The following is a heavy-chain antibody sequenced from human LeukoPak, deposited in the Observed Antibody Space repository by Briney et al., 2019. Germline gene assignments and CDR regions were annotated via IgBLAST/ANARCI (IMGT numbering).Heavy chain of an antibody. CDR1: GFTFSSYA. CDR2: ISGSGGST. V-gene: IGHV3-23*01. Sequence: GGTLRLSCAASGFTFSSYAMSWVRRAPGKGLEWVSAISGSGGSTYYADSVKGRFTISRDNSKNTLYLQMNSLRAEDTAVYYCAKNVITGTYPDYWGQGTLVTVSS. J-gene: IGHJ4*02. CDR3: AKNVITGTYPDY. D-gene: IGHD1-7*01.